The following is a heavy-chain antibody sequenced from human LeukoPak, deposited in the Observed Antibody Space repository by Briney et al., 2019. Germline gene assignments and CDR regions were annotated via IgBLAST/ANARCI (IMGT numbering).Heavy chain of an antibody. D-gene: IGHD3-22*01. V-gene: IGHV3-23*01. CDR2: ISGSGGST. J-gene: IGHJ4*02. Sequence: GGSLRLSCAASGFTFSSYAMSWVRQAPGKGLEWVSAISGSGGSTYYADSVKCRFTISRDNSKNTLYLQMNSLRAEDTAVYYCAKPDTYYYDSSGYYYWGQGTLVTVSS. CDR3: AKPDTYYYDSSGYYY. CDR1: GFTFSSYA.